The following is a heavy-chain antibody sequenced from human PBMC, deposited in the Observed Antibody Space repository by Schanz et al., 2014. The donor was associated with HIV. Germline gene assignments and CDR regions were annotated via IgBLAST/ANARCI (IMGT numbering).Heavy chain of an antibody. Sequence: QVQLVQSGAEVKRPGASVTVSCTAAGSTFPDLDVNWVRQAAGQGLEWMAWLNPKSGNTGYAQQFQGRIIVTINPSRRTVALESHDLTSDDTAVYYCASRGLWYKAGDYYGSAFDVWGRGTAVTVSS. V-gene: IGHV1-8*01. CDR2: LNPKSGNT. J-gene: IGHJ3*01. CDR1: GSTFPDLD. CDR3: ASRGLWYKAGDYYGSAFDV. D-gene: IGHD2-21*01.